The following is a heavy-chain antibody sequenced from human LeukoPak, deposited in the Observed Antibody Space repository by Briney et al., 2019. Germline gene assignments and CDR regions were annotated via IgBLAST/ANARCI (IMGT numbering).Heavy chain of an antibody. CDR2: INGNSGAT. D-gene: IGHD1-26*01. CDR3: ARGPIGGLRKGFDL. V-gene: IGHV1-2*02. J-gene: IGHJ4*02. Sequence: ASVKVSCKASGYTFTGHYIHWVRQAPGQGLEWMGWINGNSGATNYAEKFQGRVTMTSDTSLTTSYMDLNRLTSDDAAVYFCARGPIGGLRKGFDLWGQGTLVTVSS. CDR1: GYTFTGHY.